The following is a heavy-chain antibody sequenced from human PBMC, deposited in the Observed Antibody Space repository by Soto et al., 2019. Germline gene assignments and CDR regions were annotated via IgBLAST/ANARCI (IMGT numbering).Heavy chain of an antibody. CDR2: SHYSGST. J-gene: IGHJ6*04. V-gene: IGHV4-30-4*01. D-gene: IGHD2-8*01. Sequence: SETLSLTCTVSGASINNGDYYWSWIRQPPGKGLEWIGFSHYSGSTFYNPSLKSRLTILLDTSKNQFSLRLGSVAATDTAVYFCAREIRYCSNGVFSSPGMDVWGKGTTVTVPS. CDR3: AREIRYCSNGVFSSPGMDV. CDR1: GASINNGDYY.